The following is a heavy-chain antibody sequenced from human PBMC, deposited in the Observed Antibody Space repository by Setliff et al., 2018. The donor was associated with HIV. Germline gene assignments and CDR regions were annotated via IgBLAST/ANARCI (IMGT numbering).Heavy chain of an antibody. CDR3: VRGTRYDFWSNYLTDYYFDY. Sequence: ASVKVSCKSSGYTFTGYYIHWVRQAPGQGLEWMGWINPNSGGTNNAQKFQGRVIMTRDTSISTAYMELSNLTSEDTAVYYCVRGTRYDFWSNYLTDYYFDYWGQGTLVTVSS. D-gene: IGHD3-3*01. CDR1: GYTFTGYY. V-gene: IGHV1-2*02. CDR2: INPNSGGT. J-gene: IGHJ4*02.